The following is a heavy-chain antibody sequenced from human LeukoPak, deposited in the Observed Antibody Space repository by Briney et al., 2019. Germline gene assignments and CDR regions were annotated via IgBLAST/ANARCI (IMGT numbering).Heavy chain of an antibody. D-gene: IGHD2-2*01. Sequence: SETLSLTCAVSGVSITTYYWSWIRQPPGKGLEWMGYISYRGSTNYNPSLKSRVTISVDTSKNEVSLMLTSVTAADTAVYFCARTTTSFDDWGQGTLVTVSS. V-gene: IGHV4-59*01. CDR2: ISYRGST. J-gene: IGHJ4*02. CDR3: ARTTTSFDD. CDR1: GVSITTYY.